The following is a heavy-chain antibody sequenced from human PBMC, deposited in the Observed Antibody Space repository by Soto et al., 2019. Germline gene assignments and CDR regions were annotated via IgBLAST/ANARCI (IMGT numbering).Heavy chain of an antibody. Sequence: EVQLLESGGGLVQPGGSLRLSCAASGFTFSNYVMNWVRQAPGKGLEWVSTISYSADKTFYADSVKGRFTISRDNSRDTLFLQMNSLRADDADVYYCARRARTATTNWGAFDIWGQGTMVNVSS. CDR3: ARRARTATTNWGAFDI. V-gene: IGHV3-23*01. CDR1: GFTFSNYV. CDR2: ISYSADKT. J-gene: IGHJ3*02. D-gene: IGHD1-7*01.